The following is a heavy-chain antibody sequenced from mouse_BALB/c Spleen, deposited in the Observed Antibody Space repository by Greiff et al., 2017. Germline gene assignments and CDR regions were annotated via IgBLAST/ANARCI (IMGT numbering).Heavy chain of an antibody. D-gene: IGHD3-2*01. J-gene: IGHJ4*01. CDR3: AREGQLGNRYAMDY. CDR2: ISSGGSYT. CDR1: GFTFSSYA. Sequence: EVKLQQSGGGLVKPGGSLKLSCAASGFTFSSYAMSWVRQSPEKRLEWVAEISSGGSYTYYPDTVTGRFTISRDNAKNTLYLEMSSLRSEDTAMYYCAREGQLGNRYAMDYWGQGTSVTVSS. V-gene: IGHV5-9-4*01.